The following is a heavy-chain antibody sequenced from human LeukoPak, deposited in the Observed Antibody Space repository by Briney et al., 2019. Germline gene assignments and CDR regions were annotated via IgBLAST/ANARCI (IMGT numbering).Heavy chain of an antibody. Sequence: PSETLSLTCSVSGDSISNTNYYWGWIRQPPGKGLEWIGTIYHSGTTYDNPSLKRRVTISVDTSKNQLSLNLTSVTAADTAVYYCARRGGYGSGVFDPWGQGTLVTVSS. D-gene: IGHD3-10*01. CDR2: IYHSGTT. CDR1: GDSISNTNYY. J-gene: IGHJ5*02. V-gene: IGHV4-39*01. CDR3: ARRGGYGSGVFDP.